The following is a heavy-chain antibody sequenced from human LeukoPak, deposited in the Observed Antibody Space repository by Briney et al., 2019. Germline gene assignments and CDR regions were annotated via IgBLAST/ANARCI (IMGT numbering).Heavy chain of an antibody. CDR2: INPNSGGT. Sequence: ASVKVSCKASGYTFTGYYMHWVRQAPGQGLEWMGWINPNSGGTNYAQKFQGWVTMTRDASISTAYMELSRLRSDDTAVYYCAREWVIAAIGKPVYGMDVWGQGTTVTVSS. CDR1: GYTFTGYY. D-gene: IGHD6-13*01. J-gene: IGHJ6*02. CDR3: AREWVIAAIGKPVYGMDV. V-gene: IGHV1-2*04.